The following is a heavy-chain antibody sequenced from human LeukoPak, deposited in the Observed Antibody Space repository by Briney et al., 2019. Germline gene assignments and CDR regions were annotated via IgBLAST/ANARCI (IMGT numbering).Heavy chain of an antibody. Sequence: GGSLRLPCAASGFTFSGYWMHWVRQAPGKGLVWVSRIDSDGSRTTYAHSVKGRFTISRDNAKNTLYLQMNSLRAEDTAVYYCARTYGGFDYWGQGTLVTVSS. CDR1: GFTFSGYW. D-gene: IGHD4-23*01. CDR2: IDSDGSRT. J-gene: IGHJ4*02. V-gene: IGHV3-74*01. CDR3: ARTYGGFDY.